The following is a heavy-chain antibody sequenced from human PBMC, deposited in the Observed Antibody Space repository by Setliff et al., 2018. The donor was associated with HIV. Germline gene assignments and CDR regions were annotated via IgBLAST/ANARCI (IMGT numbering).Heavy chain of an antibody. J-gene: IGHJ4*02. Sequence: PSETLSLTCTVSGGSVSSSDYYWNWIRQPPGKGLEWIGHIHYSVNTYYNPSLKSRVLISVDTSKNQFSLRLSYMAAADTAIYYCARRIYGNNPYFDYWSQGTLVTVSS. V-gene: IGHV4-30-4*01. CDR3: ARRIYGNNPYFDY. CDR1: GGSVSSSDYY. CDR2: IHYSVNT. D-gene: IGHD4-17*01.